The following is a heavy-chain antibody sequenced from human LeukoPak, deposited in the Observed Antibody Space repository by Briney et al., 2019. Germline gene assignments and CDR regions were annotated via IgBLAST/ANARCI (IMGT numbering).Heavy chain of an antibody. V-gene: IGHV3-21*01. D-gene: IGHD3-16*01. CDR2: ISRSSTYI. CDR3: ARERWGDAFDI. Sequence: GGSLRLSGAASGFSFSRYGMSWVRQAPGKGLEWVSSISRSSTYIYYADSVRGRFTISRDNAKNSPYLQMNSLRAEDTAVYCCARERWGDAFDIWGQGTMVTVSS. CDR1: GFSFSRYG. J-gene: IGHJ3*02.